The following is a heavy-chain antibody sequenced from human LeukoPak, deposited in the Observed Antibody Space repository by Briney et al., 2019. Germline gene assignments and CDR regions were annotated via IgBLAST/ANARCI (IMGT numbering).Heavy chain of an antibody. CDR1: GFTFSSHS. J-gene: IGHJ4*02. CDR3: ARYSSRSFYFDS. CDR2: ISSSSSYI. V-gene: IGHV3-21*01. D-gene: IGHD2-2*01. Sequence: GGSLRLSCAASGFTFSSHSMNWVRQAPGKGLEWVSSISSSSSYIYYVDSVKGRFTISRDNAKNSLYLQMNSLRAEDTAVYYCARYSSRSFYFDSWGQGTLVTVSS.